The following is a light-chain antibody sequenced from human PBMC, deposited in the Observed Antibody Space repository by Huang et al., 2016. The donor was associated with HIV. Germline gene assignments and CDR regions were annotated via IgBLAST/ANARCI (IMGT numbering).Light chain of an antibody. V-gene: IGKV1-5*03. CDR3: QQYNTYLYT. J-gene: IGKJ2*01. CDR2: RAS. CDR1: QNINTW. Sequence: DIQMTQSPSTLSASVGDRVNITCRASQNINTWLAGYQQKPGKAPDLLIYRASSLQVGVPSRFTGSGSGTEFTLTITSLQPDDLGTYYCQQYNTYLYTFGQGTKLEI.